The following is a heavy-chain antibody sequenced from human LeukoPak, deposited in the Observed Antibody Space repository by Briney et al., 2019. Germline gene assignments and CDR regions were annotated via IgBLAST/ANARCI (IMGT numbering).Heavy chain of an antibody. CDR1: GFTFSSYS. CDR3: ARDPSYYYDSSGYFDY. Sequence: PGGSLRLSCAASGFTFSSYSMNWVRQAPGKGLEWVSSLSSSSSYIYYADSVKGRFTISRDNAKNSLYLQMNSLRAEDTAVYYCARDPSYYYDSSGYFDYWGQGTLVTVSS. CDR2: LSSSSSYI. V-gene: IGHV3-21*01. D-gene: IGHD3-22*01. J-gene: IGHJ4*02.